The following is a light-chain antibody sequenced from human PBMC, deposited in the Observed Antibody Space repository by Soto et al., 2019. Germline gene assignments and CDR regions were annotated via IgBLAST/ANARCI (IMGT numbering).Light chain of an antibody. J-gene: IGKJ1*01. V-gene: IGKV3-15*01. CDR2: GAS. CDR1: QSVSSN. CDR3: QQYNNWPGT. Sequence: ERATLSCRASQSVSSNLAWYQQKPGQAPRLLIYGASTRATGIPARFSGSGSGTEFTLTIGSLQSEDCALYYCQQYNNWPGTFGQGTKVDIK.